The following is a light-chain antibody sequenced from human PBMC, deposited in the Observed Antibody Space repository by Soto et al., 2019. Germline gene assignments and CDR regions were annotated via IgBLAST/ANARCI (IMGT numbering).Light chain of an antibody. CDR1: QSVSDN. V-gene: IGKV3D-15*01. CDR3: QQYKTFSWT. CDR2: GAS. Sequence: EIVLTQSPATLSVSPGERVTLSCRASQSVSDNLAWYQQKPGQAPRLLIYGASIRATDIPARFSGSGSGTEFSLTISSLQSDDFATYYCQQYKTFSWTFGQGTKVDIK. J-gene: IGKJ1*01.